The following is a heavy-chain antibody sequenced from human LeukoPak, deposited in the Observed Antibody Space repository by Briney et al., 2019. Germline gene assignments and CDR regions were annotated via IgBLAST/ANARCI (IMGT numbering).Heavy chain of an antibody. V-gene: IGHV4-59*01. CDR1: GGSISSYY. J-gene: IGHJ4*02. CDR2: IYYSGST. D-gene: IGHD3-22*01. CDR3: ARDSTSTPSYDSSGLDY. Sequence: SETLSLTCTVSGGSISSYYWSWIRQPPGKGLEWIGYIYYSGSTNYNPSLKSRVTISVDTSKNQFSLKLSSVTAADTAVYYCARDSTSTPSYDSSGLDYWGQGTLVTVSS.